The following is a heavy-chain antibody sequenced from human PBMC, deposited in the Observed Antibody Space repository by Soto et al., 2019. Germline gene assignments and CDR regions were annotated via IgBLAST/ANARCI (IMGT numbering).Heavy chain of an antibody. V-gene: IGHV4-31*03. CDR1: GGSISSGGYY. CDR3: AREEGGGYDHRWFDP. Sequence: QVQLQESGPGLVKPSQTLSLTCTVSGGSISSGGYYWSWIRQHPGKGLEWFGYIYYSGSTSYNPSLKSRVTISVETSKNQCALKLSSVTAADTAVYYCAREEGGGYDHRWFDPWGQGTLVTVSS. J-gene: IGHJ5*02. CDR2: IYYSGST. D-gene: IGHD5-12*01.